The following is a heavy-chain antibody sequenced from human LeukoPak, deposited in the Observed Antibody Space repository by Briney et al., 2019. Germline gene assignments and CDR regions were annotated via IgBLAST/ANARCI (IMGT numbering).Heavy chain of an antibody. V-gene: IGHV3-7*01. CDR2: IKEDGSEK. D-gene: IGHD3-22*01. J-gene: IGHJ3*02. CDR1: GFTLSSYW. CDR3: ATLVVVIGDDALDI. Sequence: GVLRLSCAASGFTLSSYWMSWVRQAPGKGLEWVANIKEDGSEKCYADSVKGRFTISRDNAKNSLYLQMDSLRAEDTAVYYCATLVVVIGDDALDIWGQGTMVAVSS.